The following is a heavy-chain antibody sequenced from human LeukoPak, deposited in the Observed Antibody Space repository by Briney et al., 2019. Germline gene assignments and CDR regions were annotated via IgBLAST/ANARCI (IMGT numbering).Heavy chain of an antibody. CDR2: INSDGSST. D-gene: IGHD5-18*01. J-gene: IGHJ5*02. Sequence: GGSLRLSCAASGFTFSSYWMHWVRQAPGKGLVWVSRINSDGSSTSYADSVKGRFTISRDNAKNSLYLQMNSLRAEDTALYYCAKGGIRFSFGWFDPWGQGTLVTVSS. V-gene: IGHV3-74*01. CDR3: AKGGIRFSFGWFDP. CDR1: GFTFSSYW.